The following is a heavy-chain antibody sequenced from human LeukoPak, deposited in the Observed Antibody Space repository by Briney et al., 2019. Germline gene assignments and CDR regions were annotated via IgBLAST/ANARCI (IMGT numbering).Heavy chain of an antibody. V-gene: IGHV1-18*01. J-gene: IGHJ4*02. D-gene: IGHD2-2*01. CDR1: GYTFTSYG. CDR3: ARERVVVPAAPGDY. CDR2: VSAYNGNT. Sequence: ASVKVSCKASGYTFTSYGISWVRQAPGQGLEWMGWVSAYNGNTNYARKLQGRVTMTTDTSTSTAYMELRSLRSDDTAVYYCARERVVVPAAPGDYWGQGTLVTVSS.